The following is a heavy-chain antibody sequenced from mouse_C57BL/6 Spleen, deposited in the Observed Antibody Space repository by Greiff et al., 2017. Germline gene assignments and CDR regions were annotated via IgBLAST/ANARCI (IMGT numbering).Heavy chain of an antibody. D-gene: IGHD2-2*01. CDR2: ISNGGGST. V-gene: IGHV5-12*01. J-gene: IGHJ4*01. Sequence: EVKLVESGGGLVQPGGSLKLSCAASGFTFSDYYMYWVRQTPEKRLEWVAYISNGGGSTYYPATVKDRFTISRDNAKNTLYLQMNRLKSEDTAMYYGARQALYGYGGAMDYWGQGTSVTVSS. CDR3: ARQALYGYGGAMDY. CDR1: GFTFSDYY.